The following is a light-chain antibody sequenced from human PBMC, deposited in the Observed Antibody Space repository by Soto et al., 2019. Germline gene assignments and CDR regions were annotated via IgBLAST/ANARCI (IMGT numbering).Light chain of an antibody. CDR3: QHYDSYPVT. J-gene: IGKJ2*01. CDR2: RAS. Sequence: DIQMTQSPVTLSPSVGDRVAITCRASQSIGEWLAWYQHKPGKAPKLLIYRASHLVTGVPSRFSGSGSGTEFTFTISSLQPDDFATYYCQHYDSYPVTFGQGTNLEI. V-gene: IGKV1-5*03. CDR1: QSIGEW.